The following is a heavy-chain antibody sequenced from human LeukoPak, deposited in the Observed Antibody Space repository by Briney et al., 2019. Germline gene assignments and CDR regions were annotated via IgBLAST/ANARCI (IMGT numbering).Heavy chain of an antibody. V-gene: IGHV3-30*18. CDR3: AKGYGQQLVNNWFDP. CDR1: GFTFSTYG. D-gene: IGHD6-13*01. J-gene: IGHJ5*02. CDR2: ISYDGNNK. Sequence: GGSLRLSCSASGFTFSTYGMHWVRQAPGKGLEWVAVISYDGNNKYYGDSVQGRFTISRDNSKNTLYLQINSLRAEDTAVYYCAKGYGQQLVNNWFDPWGQGTLVTVSS.